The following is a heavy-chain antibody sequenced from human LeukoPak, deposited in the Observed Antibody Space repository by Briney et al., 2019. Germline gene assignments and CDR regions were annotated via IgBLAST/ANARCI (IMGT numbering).Heavy chain of an antibody. V-gene: IGHV1-18*01. Sequence: ASVKASCKAPGYTFTSYGISWVRQAPGQGLEWMGWISAYNGNTNYAQKLQGRVTMTTDTSTSTAYMELRSLRSDDTAVYYCARDMSSSSSGDYWGQGTLVTVSS. CDR2: ISAYNGNT. J-gene: IGHJ4*02. CDR1: GYTFTSYG. CDR3: ARDMSSSSSGDY. D-gene: IGHD6-6*01.